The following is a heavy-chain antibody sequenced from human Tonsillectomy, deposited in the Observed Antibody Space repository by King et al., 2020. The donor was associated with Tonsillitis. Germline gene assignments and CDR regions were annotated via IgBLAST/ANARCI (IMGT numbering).Heavy chain of an antibody. J-gene: IGHJ3*02. CDR1: GYTFTGYY. V-gene: IGHV1-2*04. D-gene: IGHD2-21*01. CDR2: INPNSGGA. CDR3: ARVRGSIYAFDI. Sequence: VQLVESGAEVKKPGASVKVSCKASGYTFTGYYMHWVRQAPGQGLEWMGWINPNSGGANYAQKFQGWVTMTRETSISTAYRELSRLRSDDTAVYYCARVRGSIYAFDIWGQGTMVTVSS.